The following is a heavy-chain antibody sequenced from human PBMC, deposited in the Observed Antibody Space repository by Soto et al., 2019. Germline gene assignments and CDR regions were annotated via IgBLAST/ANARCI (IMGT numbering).Heavy chain of an antibody. Sequence: SGGSLRLSCAASGFTFDDYAMHWVRQAPGKGLEWVSGISWNSGSIGYADPVKGRFTISRDNAKNSLYLQMNSLRAEDTALYYCAKDLADILTGLYYYGMDVWGQGTTVTVSS. CDR3: AKDLADILTGLYYYGMDV. V-gene: IGHV3-9*01. CDR1: GFTFDDYA. D-gene: IGHD3-9*01. J-gene: IGHJ6*02. CDR2: ISWNSGSI.